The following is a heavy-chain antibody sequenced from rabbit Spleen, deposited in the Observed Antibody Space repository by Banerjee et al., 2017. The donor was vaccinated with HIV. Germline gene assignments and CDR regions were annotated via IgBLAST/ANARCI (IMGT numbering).Heavy chain of an antibody. CDR1: GFTLSSYY. D-gene: IGHD1-1*01. Sequence: HLKESGGGLVQPGGSLKLSCTASGFTLSSYYMNWVRQAPGKGLEWIGFIDPVFGITYYTNWVNGRFSITRENAQNTVFLQRTSLTAADTATYFCARDSISSLSSYGMDLWGQGTLVTVS. CDR2: IDPVFGIT. V-gene: IGHV1S7*01. CDR3: ARDSISSLSSYGMDL. J-gene: IGHJ6*01.